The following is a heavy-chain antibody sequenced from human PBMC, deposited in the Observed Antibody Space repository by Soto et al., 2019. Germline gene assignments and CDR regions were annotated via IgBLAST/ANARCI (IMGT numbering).Heavy chain of an antibody. Sequence: SETLSLTCAVYGGSFSGYYWSWIRQPPGKGLEWIGEINHSGSTKYNPSLKSRVTISVDTSKNQFSLKLSSVTAADTAVYYCARVGYNSSIRPHSVWGGYYYYYGMDVWGQGTTVTVSS. J-gene: IGHJ6*02. CDR3: ARVGYNSSIRPHSVWGGYYYYYGMDV. D-gene: IGHD6-13*01. V-gene: IGHV4-34*01. CDR2: INHSGST. CDR1: GGSFSGYY.